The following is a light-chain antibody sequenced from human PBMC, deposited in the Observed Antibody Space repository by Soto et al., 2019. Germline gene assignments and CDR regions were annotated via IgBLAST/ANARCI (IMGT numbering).Light chain of an antibody. CDR3: SSYRTSNTRQIV. V-gene: IGLV2-14*03. Sequence: SVLTQPASVSGSPGQSITISCPGTSSDVGGYNYVSWYQHHPGKAPKLMIYDVSNRPSGVSNRFSGSKSGNTASLSISGLQPEDEADYYCSSYRTSNTRQIVCGTGTKVTVL. CDR1: SSDVGGYNY. J-gene: IGLJ1*01. CDR2: DVS.